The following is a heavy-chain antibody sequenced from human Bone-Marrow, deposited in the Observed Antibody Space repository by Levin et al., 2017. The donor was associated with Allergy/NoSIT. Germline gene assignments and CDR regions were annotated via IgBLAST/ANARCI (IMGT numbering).Heavy chain of an antibody. V-gene: IGHV3-48*03. CDR1: GFSFNTYE. CDR3: AGKPLSSWLYWYFDL. D-gene: IGHD6-19*01. Sequence: PGGSLRLSCIASGFSFNTYEMNWVRQAPGKGLEWISYISGSGNTVYYADSVKGRFTISRDNARNSLYLHMNSLRPEDTAVYYCAGKPLSSWLYWYFDLWGRGTLVTVSS. CDR2: ISGSGNTV. J-gene: IGHJ2*01.